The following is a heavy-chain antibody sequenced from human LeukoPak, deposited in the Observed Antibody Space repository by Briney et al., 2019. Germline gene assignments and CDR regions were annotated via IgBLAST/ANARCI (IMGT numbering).Heavy chain of an antibody. V-gene: IGHV1-18*01. D-gene: IGHD3-10*01. Sequence: GASVKVSCKASGCTFTSYGISWVRQAPGQGLEWMGWISAYNGNTNYAQNLQGRVTMTTDTSTSTAYMELRSLRSDDTAVYYCARFRAGVGEPYGDYWGQGTLVTVSS. CDR3: ARFRAGVGEPYGDY. J-gene: IGHJ4*02. CDR2: ISAYNGNT. CDR1: GCTFTSYG.